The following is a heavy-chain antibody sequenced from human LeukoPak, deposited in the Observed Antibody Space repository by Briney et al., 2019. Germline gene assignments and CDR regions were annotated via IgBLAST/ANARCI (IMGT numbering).Heavy chain of an antibody. Sequence: SSETLSLTCTVSGGSISSYYWSWIRQPPGKGLEWIGYTHYSGSTNYNPSLKSRVTMSVDTSKNQFSLKVTSVTAADTAVYYCAREGETYDSASGNYFRTGFDYWGQGTLVTVSS. V-gene: IGHV4-59*01. D-gene: IGHD3-10*01. J-gene: IGHJ4*02. CDR1: GGSISSYY. CDR3: AREGETYDSASGNYFRTGFDY. CDR2: THYSGST.